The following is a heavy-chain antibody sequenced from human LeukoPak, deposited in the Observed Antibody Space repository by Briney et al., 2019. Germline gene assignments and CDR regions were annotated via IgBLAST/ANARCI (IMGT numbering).Heavy chain of an antibody. V-gene: IGHV3-7*03. CDR3: ARARRNDYNTYYFDY. Sequence: GGSLRLSCAPSGFTFSNSWMSWVRQAPGKGLEWVANIKQDGSEKYYVDSVKGRFTIPRDNAKNSLYLQMSSLRAEDTAVYFCARARRNDYNTYYFDYWGQGTLVTVSS. J-gene: IGHJ4*02. CDR1: GFTFSNSW. D-gene: IGHD4-11*01. CDR2: IKQDGSEK.